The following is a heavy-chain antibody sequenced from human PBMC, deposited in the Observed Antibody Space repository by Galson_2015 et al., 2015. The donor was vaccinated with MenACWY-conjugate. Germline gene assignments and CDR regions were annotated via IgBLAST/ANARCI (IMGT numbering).Heavy chain of an antibody. D-gene: IGHD3-10*01. CDR3: ARDPQGQRGPRDDYYAMDV. Sequence: SVKVSCKASGDTFTKYHINWVRQAPGQGLEWMGIINPRSGNTNYAQRFQGRVAMTRDTSTSTVYMELSSLRSEDTAVYYCARDPQGQRGPRDDYYAMDVWGQGTTVPVSS. CDR2: INPRSGNT. CDR1: GDTFTKYH. J-gene: IGHJ6*02. V-gene: IGHV1-46*01.